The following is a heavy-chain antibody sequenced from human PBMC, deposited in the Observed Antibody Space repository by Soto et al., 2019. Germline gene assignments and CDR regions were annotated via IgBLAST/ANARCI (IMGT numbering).Heavy chain of an antibody. J-gene: IGHJ6*02. CDR1: GYTFTSYG. D-gene: IGHD3-3*01. CDR3: ARDLFRFLEWLPDSRTGRFHPPYYYYGMDV. V-gene: IGHV1-18*01. Sequence: ASVKVSCKASGYTFTSYGISWVRQAPGQGLEWMGWISAYNGNTNYAQKLQGRVTMTTDTSTSTAYMELRSLRSDDTAVYYCARDLFRFLEWLPDSRTGRFHPPYYYYGMDVWCQGTTVTLSS. CDR2: ISAYNGNT.